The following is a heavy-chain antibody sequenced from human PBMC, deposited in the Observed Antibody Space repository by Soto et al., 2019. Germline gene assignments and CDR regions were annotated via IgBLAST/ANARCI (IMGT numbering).Heavy chain of an antibody. CDR3: VFHYYDSSGYYNIDY. CDR1: GFPFSSYA. CDR2: ISINGGST. D-gene: IGHD3-22*01. Sequence: PGGSLRLSCSASGFPFSSYAMHLVRQAPGKGLEYVSAISINGGSTYYADSVKGGFTISRDNSKNTLYLQMSSLRAEDTAVYYCVFHYYDSSGYYNIDYWGQGILVTVSS. V-gene: IGHV3-64D*06. J-gene: IGHJ4*02.